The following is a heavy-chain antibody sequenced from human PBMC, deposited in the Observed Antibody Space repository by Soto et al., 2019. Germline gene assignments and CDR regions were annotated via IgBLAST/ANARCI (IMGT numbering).Heavy chain of an antibody. CDR3: ARDSGVWSGYYQAQPVVNWFDP. D-gene: IGHD3-3*01. CDR2: TYHRGST. CDR1: GVSISSYY. J-gene: IGHJ5*02. V-gene: IGHV4-59*12. Sequence: SETLTLTCSVSGVSISSYYWSWIRQPPGRGLEWVGYTYHRGSTNYSPSLKSRVDIALDTSENQFSLKVSSVTAAYTAVYYCARDSGVWSGYYQAQPVVNWFDPWGQGTLVTVSS.